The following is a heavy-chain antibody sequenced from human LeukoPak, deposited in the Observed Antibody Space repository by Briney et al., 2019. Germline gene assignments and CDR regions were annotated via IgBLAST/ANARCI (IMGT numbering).Heavy chain of an antibody. CDR1: GYTLTSYY. Sequence: ASVKASCKPSGYTLTSYYMHWVRQAPGQGLEWMGIINPSGGSTSYAQKFQGRVTMTRDTSTSTVYMELSSLRSEDTTVYYCARDFGSSGWYAVADYWGQGTLVTVSS. J-gene: IGHJ4*02. CDR2: INPSGGST. CDR3: ARDFGSSGWYAVADY. D-gene: IGHD6-19*01. V-gene: IGHV1-46*01.